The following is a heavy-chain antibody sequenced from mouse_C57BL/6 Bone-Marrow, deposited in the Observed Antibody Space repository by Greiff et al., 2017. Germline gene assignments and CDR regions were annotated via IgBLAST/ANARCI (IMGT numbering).Heavy chain of an antibody. CDR2: IYSGNGYT. CDR3: ARRVSPTLGYFDY. D-gene: IGHD4-1*01. V-gene: IGHV1-58*01. Sequence: VQLQQSGAELVRPGSSVKMSCKTSGYTFTSYGINWVKQRPGQGLEWIGYIYSGNGYTEYNEKFKGKATLTSDTSSSTAYMQLSSLTSEDSAIYFCARRVSPTLGYFDYWGQGTTLTVSS. CDR1: GYTFTSYG. J-gene: IGHJ2*01.